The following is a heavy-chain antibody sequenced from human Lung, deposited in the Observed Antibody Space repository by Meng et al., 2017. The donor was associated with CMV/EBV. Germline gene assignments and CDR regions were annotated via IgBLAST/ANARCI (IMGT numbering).Heavy chain of an antibody. Sequence: SXVASGFTFSGYSMNWVRQAPGKGLEWLSSISRSSSHIYYADSVKGRFTISRDNANNSLYLQMNSLRAEDSAVYYCVRDVKYSGYDPYYFDNWGQGALVXVSS. V-gene: IGHV3-21*01. D-gene: IGHD5-12*01. J-gene: IGHJ4*02. CDR1: GFTFSGYS. CDR2: ISRSSSHI. CDR3: VRDVKYSGYDPYYFDN.